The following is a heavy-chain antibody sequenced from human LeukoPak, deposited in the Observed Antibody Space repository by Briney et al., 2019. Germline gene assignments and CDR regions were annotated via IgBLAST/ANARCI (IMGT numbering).Heavy chain of an antibody. D-gene: IGHD3-10*01. J-gene: IGHJ4*02. CDR2: ISGSGSTI. CDR1: GFTFSSYE. Sequence: GGSLRLSCAASGFTFSSYEMNWVRQAPGKGLEWVSYISGSGSTIYYADSVKGRFTISRDNAKNSLYLQMNSLRAEDTAVYYCAREYYYGSGTIPPHFDYWGQGTLVTVSS. V-gene: IGHV3-48*03. CDR3: AREYYYGSGTIPPHFDY.